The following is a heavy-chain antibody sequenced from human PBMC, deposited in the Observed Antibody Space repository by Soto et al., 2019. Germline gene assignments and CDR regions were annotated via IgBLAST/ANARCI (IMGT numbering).Heavy chain of an antibody. CDR2: ITAYNGNT. J-gene: IGHJ4*02. D-gene: IGHD3-10*01. CDR1: GYTFTSYG. CDR3: ARSPINYGSGSYYINY. Sequence: QVQLVQSGAEVREPGASVTVSCKASGYTFTSYGITWVRQAPGQGLEWMGWITAYNGNTNYAQKVQDRVTMTTDKSTSTAYMELRSLRSDDTAVYYCARSPINYGSGSYYINYWGQGSLVTVSS. V-gene: IGHV1-18*01.